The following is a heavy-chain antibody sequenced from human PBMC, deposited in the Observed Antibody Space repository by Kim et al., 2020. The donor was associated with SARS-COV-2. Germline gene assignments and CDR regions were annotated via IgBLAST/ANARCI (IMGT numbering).Heavy chain of an antibody. V-gene: IGHV3-33*06. J-gene: IGHJ6*02. CDR1: GFTFSSYA. CDR2: IWYDGSNK. D-gene: IGHD3-10*01. CDR3: AKAVTFGEFHTYGMDV. Sequence: GGSLRLSCAASGFTFSSYAMHWVRQAPGKGLEWVAVIWYDGSNKYYADSVKGRFTISRDNSKNTLYLQMNSLRAEDTAVYYCAKAVTFGEFHTYGMDVWGQGTTVTVSS.